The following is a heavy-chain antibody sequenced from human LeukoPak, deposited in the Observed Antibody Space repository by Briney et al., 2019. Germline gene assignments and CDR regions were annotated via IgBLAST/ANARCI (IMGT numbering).Heavy chain of an antibody. V-gene: IGHV4-59*01. CDR3: ARDVPLSDHGDFGPRWYFDL. D-gene: IGHD4-17*01. CDR1: GGSISSYY. Sequence: PSETLSLTCTVSGGSISSYYWSWIRQPPGKGLEWIGYIYYSGSTNYNPSLKSRVTISVDTSKNQFSLKLSSVTAADTAVYYCARDVPLSDHGDFGPRWYFDLWGRGTLVTVSS. J-gene: IGHJ2*01. CDR2: IYYSGST.